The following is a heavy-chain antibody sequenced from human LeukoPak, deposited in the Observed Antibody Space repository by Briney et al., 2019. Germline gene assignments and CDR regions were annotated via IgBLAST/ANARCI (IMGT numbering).Heavy chain of an antibody. CDR1: GFNFRSFG. Sequence: GGSLRLSCAASGFNFRSFGFHWVRQAPGKGLEWLAIVSFERNDKYYADSVKGRFTIPGDESKNTLYLQMNSLRSEDTAVYYCARDPLRRGTSYLDNWGQGTLVTIAS. V-gene: IGHV3-30*03. J-gene: IGHJ4*02. CDR2: VSFERNDK. D-gene: IGHD1-26*01. CDR3: ARDPLRRGTSYLDN.